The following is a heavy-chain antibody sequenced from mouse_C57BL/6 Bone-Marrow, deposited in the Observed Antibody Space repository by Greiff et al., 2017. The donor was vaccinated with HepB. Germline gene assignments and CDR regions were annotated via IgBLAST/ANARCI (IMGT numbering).Heavy chain of an antibody. V-gene: IGHV1-83*01. J-gene: IGHJ2*01. Sequence: VQLMQSGPELVKPGASVKMSCKASGYTFTDYYMHWVKQKPGKGLEWIGEIYPGSGNTYYNEKLKGKAKLTADTSSRTAYMQLSRLTSEDSAVYFCARYRGDYWGQGTTLTVSS. CDR2: YPGSGNTY. CDR1: YTFTDYYM. CDR3: RYRGDY. D-gene: IGHD2-14*01.